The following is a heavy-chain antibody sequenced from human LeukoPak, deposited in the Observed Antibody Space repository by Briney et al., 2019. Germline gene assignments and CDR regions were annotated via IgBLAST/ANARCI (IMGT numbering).Heavy chain of an antibody. V-gene: IGHV3-21*01. CDR1: GFTFNTYT. Sequence: GGSLRLSCAASGFTFNTYTMNWVRQAPGKGLEWVSSITASSTAIYSADSVRGRFTISRDNAKNFLYLQMNSLRAEDTSVYYCARTYYDILTGYNPYFDYWGQGILVTVSS. D-gene: IGHD3-9*01. J-gene: IGHJ4*02. CDR2: ITASSTAI. CDR3: ARTYYDILTGYNPYFDY.